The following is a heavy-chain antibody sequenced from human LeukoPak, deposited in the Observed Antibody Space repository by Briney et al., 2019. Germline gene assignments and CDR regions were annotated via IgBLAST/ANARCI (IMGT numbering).Heavy chain of an antibody. V-gene: IGHV1-69*06. CDR3: AALPPGYCSGGSCSIGGNWFDP. CDR1: GYTFTSYA. CDR2: IIPIFGTA. Sequence: GASVKVSCKASGYTFTSYAISWVRQAPGQGLEWMGGIIPIFGTANYAQKFQGRVTITADKSTSTAYMELSSLRSEDTAVYYCAALPPGYCSGGSCSIGGNWFDPWGQGALVTVSS. D-gene: IGHD2-15*01. J-gene: IGHJ5*02.